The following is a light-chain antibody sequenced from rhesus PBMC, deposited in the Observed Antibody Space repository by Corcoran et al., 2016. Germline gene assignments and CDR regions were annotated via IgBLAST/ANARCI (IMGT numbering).Light chain of an antibody. CDR3: QQHNTYPLT. CDR2: YES. V-gene: IGKV1S3*01. J-gene: IGKJ4*01. CDR1: QGISNY. Sequence: DIQMTQSPSSLSTSVGDTVTISSRASQGISNYLAWYQQKPGKAPKPRIDYESKLESGVPSRFSGSGARTDCTLTISNLQPDDFAVYSCQQHNTYPLTFGGGTKVGLK.